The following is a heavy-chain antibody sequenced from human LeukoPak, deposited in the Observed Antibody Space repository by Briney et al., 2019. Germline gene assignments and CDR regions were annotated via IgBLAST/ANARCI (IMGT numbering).Heavy chain of an antibody. Sequence: PGGSLRLSCAASGFTFSSYGMHWVRQAPGKGLEWVAVISYDGSNKYYADSVKGRFTISRDNSKNTLYLQMNSLRAEDTAVYYCARDSLRDYVWGSCNYWGQGTLVTVSS. CDR3: ARDSLRDYVWGSCNY. D-gene: IGHD3-16*01. CDR2: ISYDGSNK. CDR1: GFTFSSYG. J-gene: IGHJ4*02. V-gene: IGHV3-30*03.